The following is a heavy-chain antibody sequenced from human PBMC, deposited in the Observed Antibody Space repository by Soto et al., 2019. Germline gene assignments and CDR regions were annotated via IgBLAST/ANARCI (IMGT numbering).Heavy chain of an antibody. V-gene: IGHV1-8*01. CDR1: GYTFTTYD. CDR2: MDPNSGST. CDR3: ARERKFDFWRKGLDV. Sequence: GASVKVSCKASGYTFTTYDINWVRQAPGQGLEWLGWMDPNSGSTGYAQNFQGRIIMTRNISRNTAHMELSSLQSEDTAVYYCARERKFDFWRKGLDVWGQGTTVTVSS. J-gene: IGHJ6*02. D-gene: IGHD3-3*01.